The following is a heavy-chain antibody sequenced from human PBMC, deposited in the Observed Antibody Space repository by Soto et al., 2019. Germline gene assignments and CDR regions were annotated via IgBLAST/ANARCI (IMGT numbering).Heavy chain of an antibody. V-gene: IGHV1-2*02. Sequence: EASVKVSCKASGYTFTGYHVHWVRQAPGQGLEWMGWINPNGGGAIYTQRFQGRVTMTRDTSLSTAYMELSRLTSDDTAVYYCAKYPFPAEANWNDGHNYFDPWGQGTQVTSPQ. CDR2: INPNGGGA. J-gene: IGHJ5*02. CDR3: AKYPFPAEANWNDGHNYFDP. D-gene: IGHD1-1*01. CDR1: GYTFTGYH.